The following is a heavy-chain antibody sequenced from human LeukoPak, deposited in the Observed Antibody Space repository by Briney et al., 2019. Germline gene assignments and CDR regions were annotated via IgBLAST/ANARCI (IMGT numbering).Heavy chain of an antibody. CDR3: ARADYGGNYNWFDP. V-gene: IGHV3-30*03. Sequence: PGGSLRLSCAASGFTFSSYGMHWVRQAPGKGLERVSVISYDGGNKYYADSVKGRFTISRDNSMNTLYLQLNSLRAEDTAVYYCARADYGGNYNWFDPWGQGTLVTVSS. D-gene: IGHD4-23*01. CDR1: GFTFSSYG. CDR2: ISYDGGNK. J-gene: IGHJ5*02.